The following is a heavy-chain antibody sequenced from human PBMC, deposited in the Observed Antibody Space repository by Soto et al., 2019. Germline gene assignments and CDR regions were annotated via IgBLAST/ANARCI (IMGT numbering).Heavy chain of an antibody. V-gene: IGHV1-69*13. J-gene: IGHJ4*02. D-gene: IGHD2-15*01. CDR1: GGTFSSYA. CDR2: IIPIFGTA. Sequence: SVKVSCKASGGTFSSYAISWVRQAPGQGLEWMGGIIPIFGTANYAQKFQGRVTITADESTSTAYMELSSLRSEDTAVYYCARGLSVVAYSGFGYWGQGTLVTVSS. CDR3: ARGLSVVAYSGFGY.